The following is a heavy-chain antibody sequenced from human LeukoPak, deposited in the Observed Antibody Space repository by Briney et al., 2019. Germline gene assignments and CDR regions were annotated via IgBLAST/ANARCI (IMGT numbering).Heavy chain of an antibody. V-gene: IGHV4-59*01. J-gene: IGHJ5*02. CDR1: GGSISSYY. CDR3: ARFRRGTYGNWFDP. Sequence: SETLFLTCTVSGGSISSYYWSWIRQPPAKGLEWIGYIYYSGSTNYNPSTNYNPSLQSRVTISLDTSKNQFSLRLTSVTAADTAVYYCARFRRGTYGNWFDPWGQGTLVTVSS. D-gene: IGHD1-26*01. CDR2: IYYSGST.